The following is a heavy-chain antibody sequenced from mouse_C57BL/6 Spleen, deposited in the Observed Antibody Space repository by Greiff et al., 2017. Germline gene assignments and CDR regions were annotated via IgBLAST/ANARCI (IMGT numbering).Heavy chain of an antibody. CDR1: GYTFTSYW. Sequence: QVQLKESGAELAKPGASVKLSCKASGYTFTSYWMNWVKQRPGQGLAWIGYINPSSGYTKYNQKFKVKATLTADKSSSPAYMQLSSLTYEDSAVYYCARRRGYDYDFAMDYWGQGTSVTVSS. CDR2: INPSSGYT. CDR3: ARRRGYDYDFAMDY. V-gene: IGHV1-7*01. J-gene: IGHJ4*01. D-gene: IGHD2-4*01.